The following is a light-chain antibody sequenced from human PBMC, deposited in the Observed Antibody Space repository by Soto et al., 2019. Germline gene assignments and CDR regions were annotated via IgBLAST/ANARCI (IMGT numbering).Light chain of an antibody. CDR3: QQYNDWPRT. V-gene: IGKV3-15*01. Sequence: EIVMTQSPATLSLSPGEGATLSCRASQSINNNLAWYQQKPGQATRLLIYGASTRATDFPARFSASGSGTEFTLTITSLQSEDFAVYYCQQYNDWPRTFGQGTNVEFK. J-gene: IGKJ1*01. CDR1: QSINNN. CDR2: GAS.